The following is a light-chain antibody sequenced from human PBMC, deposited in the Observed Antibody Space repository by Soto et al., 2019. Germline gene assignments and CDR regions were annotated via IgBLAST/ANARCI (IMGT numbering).Light chain of an antibody. CDR2: GAS. CDR3: QQYGSSPYT. J-gene: IGKJ2*01. Sequence: ESVLTQSPGTLSMSPGERATLSCRASQSVSSSYSAWYQQKPGQAPRLLIYGASSRATGIPDRFSGSGSGTDFTLTISRLEPEDFAVYYCQQYGSSPYTFGQGTKLEIK. CDR1: QSVSSSY. V-gene: IGKV3-20*01.